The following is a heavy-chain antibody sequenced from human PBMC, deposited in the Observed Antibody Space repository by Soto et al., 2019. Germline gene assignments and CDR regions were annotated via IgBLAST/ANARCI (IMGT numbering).Heavy chain of an antibody. CDR1: GFTFSSYA. CDR2: ISSNGGST. J-gene: IGHJ2*01. Sequence: EVQLVESGGGLVQPGGSLRLSCAASGFTFSSYAMHWVRQAPGKGLEYVSAISSNGGSTYYANSVKGRFTTSRDNSKNTLYLQMGSLRAEDMAVYYCARSWLADWYFDLWGRGTLVTVSS. CDR3: ARSWLADWYFDL. D-gene: IGHD6-19*01. V-gene: IGHV3-64*01.